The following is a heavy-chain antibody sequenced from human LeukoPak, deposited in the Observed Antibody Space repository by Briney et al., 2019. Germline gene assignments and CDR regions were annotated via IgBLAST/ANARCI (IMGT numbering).Heavy chain of an antibody. J-gene: IGHJ4*02. CDR2: IKQDGSEK. CDR3: ARVWDYYGSGSYYRRSYYFDY. V-gene: IGHV3-7*01. CDR1: GFTFSSYW. D-gene: IGHD3-10*01. Sequence: GGSLRLSCAASGFTFSSYWMSWVRQAPGKGLEWVANIKQDGSEKNYVDSVKGRFTISRDNVKNSLYLQMNSLRADDTAVYYCARVWDYYGSGSYYRRSYYFDYWGQGTLVTVSP.